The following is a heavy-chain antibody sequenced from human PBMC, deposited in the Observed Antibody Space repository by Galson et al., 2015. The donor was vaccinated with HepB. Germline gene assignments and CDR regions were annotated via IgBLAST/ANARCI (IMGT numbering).Heavy chain of an antibody. V-gene: IGHV3-23*01. CDR2: ISGSGSDT. D-gene: IGHD1-14*01. CDR3: AKGLRSETKQPEDY. J-gene: IGHJ4*02. Sequence: SLRLSCAASGFSINNYALTWVRQAPGKGLGWVSVISGSGSDTYYADSVKGRFTISRDNSRNTLYLQMDSLTAEDTAIYYCAKGLRSETKQPEDYWGQGTLVTVSS. CDR1: GFSINNYA.